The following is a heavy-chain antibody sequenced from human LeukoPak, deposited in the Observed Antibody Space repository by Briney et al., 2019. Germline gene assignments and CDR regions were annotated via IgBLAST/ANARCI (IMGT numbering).Heavy chain of an antibody. D-gene: IGHD3-16*02. CDR3: ARGGYDYVWGSYRHYFDY. V-gene: IGHV3-21*01. CDR2: ISSSSSYI. Sequence: GGSLRLSCAASGFTFSSYSMNWVRQAPGKGLEWVSSISSSSSYIYYADSVKGRFTISRDNAKNSLYLQMNSLRAEDTAVYYCARGGYDYVWGSYRHYFDYWGQGTLVTVSS. CDR1: GFTFSSYS. J-gene: IGHJ4*02.